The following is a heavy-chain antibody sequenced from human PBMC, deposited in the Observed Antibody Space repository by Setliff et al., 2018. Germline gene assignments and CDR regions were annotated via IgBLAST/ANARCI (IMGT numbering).Heavy chain of an antibody. V-gene: IGHV4-4*02. CDR2: IYQSGTT. J-gene: IGHJ4*02. CDR3: ARAPGRNIRGDY. Sequence: SETLSLTCTVSGESIRSNNWWNWVRQPPGKGLEWIGDIYQSGTTNYNPSLKSRVTISADTSNNQFSLKLKSVTAADTAVYYCARAPGRNIRGDYWGQGALVTVSS. D-gene: IGHD3-10*01. CDR1: GESIRSNNW.